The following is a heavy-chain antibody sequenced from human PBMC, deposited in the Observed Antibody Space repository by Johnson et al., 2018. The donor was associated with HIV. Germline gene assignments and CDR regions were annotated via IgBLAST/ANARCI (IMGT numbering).Heavy chain of an antibody. CDR2: ISYDGSKK. CDR3: ASVYYDILTGYYYDAFDM. CDR1: GFTFSSYA. J-gene: IGHJ3*02. Sequence: QVQLLESGGGLVQPGVSLRLSCAASGFTFSSYAMYWVRQAPGKGLEWVAVISYDGSKKYYADTVKGRFTISRDNSKTTLYLQTNSLRAEDTAVYYCASVYYDILTGYYYDAFDMWGQGTVVTVSS. D-gene: IGHD3-9*01. V-gene: IGHV3-30*04.